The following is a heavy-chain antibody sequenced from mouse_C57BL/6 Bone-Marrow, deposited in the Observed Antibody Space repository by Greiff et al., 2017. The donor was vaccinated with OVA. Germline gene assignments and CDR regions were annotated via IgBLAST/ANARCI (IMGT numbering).Heavy chain of an antibody. CDR1: GFTFSDYY. CDR2: ISNGGGST. Sequence: EVKLVESGGGLVQPGGSLKLSCAASGFTFSDYYMYWVRQTPEKRLEWVAYISNGGGSTYYPDTVKGRFTISRDTAKNTLYLHMSRRKSEYTAMYYCASHPYFAYWGQGTLVTVSA. J-gene: IGHJ3*01. CDR3: ASHPYFAY. D-gene: IGHD6-5*01. V-gene: IGHV5-12*01.